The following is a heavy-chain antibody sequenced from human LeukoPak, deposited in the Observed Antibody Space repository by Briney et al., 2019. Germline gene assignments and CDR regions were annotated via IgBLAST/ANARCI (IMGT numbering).Heavy chain of an antibody. CDR2: IYYSGST. CDR1: GGSISSSSYY. Sequence: SETLSLTCTVSGGSISSSSYYWGWIRQPPGKGREWIGSIYYSGSTYYNPSLKSRVTISVDTSKNQFSLKLISVTAADTAVYYCARSPIYDSSGYYYVGSYYYYMDVWGKGTTVTVSS. J-gene: IGHJ6*03. D-gene: IGHD3-22*01. CDR3: ARSPIYDSSGYYYVGSYYYYMDV. V-gene: IGHV4-39*01.